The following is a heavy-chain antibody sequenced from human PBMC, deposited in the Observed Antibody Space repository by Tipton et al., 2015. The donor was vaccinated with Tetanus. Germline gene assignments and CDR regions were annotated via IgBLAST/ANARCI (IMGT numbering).Heavy chain of an antibody. V-gene: IGHV4-4*07. Sequence: TLSLTCSVSGGSVSSYYWSWIRQAAGKGLEWIGRIYTDGRTNYDSSLESRVTMSVDTSKNQVSLKLTSVTAADTAVYYCARDYYDALDMWGQGTLVTVPS. CDR3: ARDYYDALDM. D-gene: IGHD3-10*01. CDR2: IYTDGRT. J-gene: IGHJ3*02. CDR1: GGSVSSYY.